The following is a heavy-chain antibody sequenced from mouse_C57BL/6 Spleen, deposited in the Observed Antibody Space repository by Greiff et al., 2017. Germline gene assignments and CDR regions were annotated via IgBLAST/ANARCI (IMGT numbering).Heavy chain of an antibody. D-gene: IGHD1-1*01. V-gene: IGHV1-81*01. CDR1: GYTFTSYG. CDR3: ARRDSSPFAY. Sequence: QVQLKESGAELARPGASVKLSCKASGYTFTSYGISWVKQRTGQGLEWIGEIYPRSGNTYYNEKFKGKATLTADKSSSTAYMELCSLTSEDSAVYFCARRDSSPFAYWGQGTLVTVSA. CDR2: IYPRSGNT. J-gene: IGHJ3*01.